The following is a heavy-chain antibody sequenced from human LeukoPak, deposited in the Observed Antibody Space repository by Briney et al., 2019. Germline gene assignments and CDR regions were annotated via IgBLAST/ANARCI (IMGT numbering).Heavy chain of an antibody. CDR1: GGSISSYY. CDR2: IYTSGST. J-gene: IGHJ4*02. CDR3: ARVEGRAAAGAIDY. D-gene: IGHD6-13*01. V-gene: IGHV4-4*07. Sequence: SETLSLTCTVSGGSISSYYWSWIRQPAGRGLEWIGRIYTSGSTNYNPSLKSRVTMSVDTSKNLSSLKLSSVTAADTAVYYCARVEGRAAAGAIDYWGQGTLVTVSS.